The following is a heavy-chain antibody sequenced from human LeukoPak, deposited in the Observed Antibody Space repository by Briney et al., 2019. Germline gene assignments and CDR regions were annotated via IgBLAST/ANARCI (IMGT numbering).Heavy chain of an antibody. CDR3: ARVRAEYSPTPDY. V-gene: IGHV4-59*12. CDR2: IYYSGST. CDR1: GGSISSYY. D-gene: IGHD2-21*01. Sequence: SETLSLTCTVSGGSISSYYWSWIRQPPGKGLEWIGGIYYSGSTYYNPSLKSRVTISVDTSKNQFSLKLSSVTAADTAVYYCARVRAEYSPTPDYWGQGTLVTVSS. J-gene: IGHJ4*02.